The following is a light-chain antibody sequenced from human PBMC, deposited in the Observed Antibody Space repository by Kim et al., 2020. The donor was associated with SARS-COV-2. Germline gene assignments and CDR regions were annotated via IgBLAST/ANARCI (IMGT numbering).Light chain of an antibody. CDR3: QVWDSSSDHSWV. CDR1: NIGSKS. CDR2: YDS. Sequence: PGKTARITCGGNNIGSKSVHWYQQKPDQAPVLVIYYDSDRPSGIPERFSGSNSGNTATLTISRVEAGDEADYYCQVWDSSSDHSWVFGGGTQLTVL. V-gene: IGLV3-21*04. J-gene: IGLJ3*02.